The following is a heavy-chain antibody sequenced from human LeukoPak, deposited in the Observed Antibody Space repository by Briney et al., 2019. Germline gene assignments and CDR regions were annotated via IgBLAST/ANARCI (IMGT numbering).Heavy chain of an antibody. CDR3: ASDGIKGDYYYMDI. J-gene: IGHJ6*03. V-gene: IGHV1-69*04. D-gene: IGHD3-10*01. CDR1: GGTFSSYA. Sequence: GASVKVSCKASGGTFSSYAISWVRQAPGQGREWMGRIIPILGIANYAQKFQGRVTITADKSTSTAYMELSSLRSEDTAVYYCASDGIKGDYYYMDIWGKGTTVTVSS. CDR2: IIPILGIA.